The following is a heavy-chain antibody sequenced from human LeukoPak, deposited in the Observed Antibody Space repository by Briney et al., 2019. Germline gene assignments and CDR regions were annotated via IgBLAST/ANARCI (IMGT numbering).Heavy chain of an antibody. Sequence: GASVKVSCKASGYTFTGYDIDWVRQATGQGLEWMGWMNPNSGNTGYAQKFQGRVTMTRDTSISTAYMELSSLRSEDTAVYYCARVLYYYDSSGYYYFDYWGQGTLVTVSS. V-gene: IGHV1-8*01. CDR3: ARVLYYYDSSGYYYFDY. CDR1: GYTFTGYD. J-gene: IGHJ4*02. CDR2: MNPNSGNT. D-gene: IGHD3-22*01.